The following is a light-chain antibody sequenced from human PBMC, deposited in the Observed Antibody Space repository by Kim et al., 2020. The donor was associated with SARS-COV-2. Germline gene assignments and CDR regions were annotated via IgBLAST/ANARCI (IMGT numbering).Light chain of an antibody. J-gene: IGKJ5*01. CDR1: QSVSSY. CDR2: DAS. Sequence: LSPGERATPSFRASQSVSSYLAWYQQKPGQAPRLLMYDASNRATGIPARFSGSGSGTDFTLTISSLEPEDFAVYYCQQRFNWPITFGQGTRLEIK. CDR3: QQRFNWPIT. V-gene: IGKV3-11*01.